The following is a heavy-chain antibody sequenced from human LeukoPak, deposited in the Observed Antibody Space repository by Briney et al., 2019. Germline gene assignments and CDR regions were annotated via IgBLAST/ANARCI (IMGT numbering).Heavy chain of an antibody. CDR1: GFTFSSYS. V-gene: IGHV3-48*01. J-gene: IGHJ4*02. Sequence: GGSLRLSCAASGFTFSSYSMNWVRQAPGKGLGWLSYISSSSSTIYYADSVKGRFTISRDNAKNSLYLQMNSLRAEDTAVYYCATESKARVTTEDWGQGTLVTVSS. CDR3: ATESKARVTTED. CDR2: ISSSSSTI. D-gene: IGHD4-17*01.